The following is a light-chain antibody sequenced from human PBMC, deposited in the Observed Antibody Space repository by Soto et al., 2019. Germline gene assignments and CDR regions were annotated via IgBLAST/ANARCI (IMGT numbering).Light chain of an antibody. CDR2: GAS. Sequence: EIVLTQSPGTLSLSPGERATLSCRASQSVSSSYLAWYQQKPGQAPRLLIYGASSRATGIPDRFSGSGSGTDFTLTISRLEPEDFVVDYCQQYGSSPQTFGQGTKVEIK. J-gene: IGKJ1*01. V-gene: IGKV3-20*01. CDR1: QSVSSSY. CDR3: QQYGSSPQT.